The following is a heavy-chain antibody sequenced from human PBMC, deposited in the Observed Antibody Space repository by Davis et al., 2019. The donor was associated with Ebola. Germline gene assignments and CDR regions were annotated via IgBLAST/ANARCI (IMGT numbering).Heavy chain of an antibody. J-gene: IGHJ4*02. D-gene: IGHD3-10*01. Sequence: PGGSLRLSCGAPELTFSSYWSRYWMSWVRQAPGNGLEWAAKIKQDGSEKYYVDSVKGRFTISRDNAKNSLYLQMNSLRDEDTAVYYCVRQWFGETDWGQGTLVTVSS. V-gene: IGHV3-7*01. CDR1: ELTFSSYWSRYW. CDR2: IKQDGSEK. CDR3: VRQWFGETD.